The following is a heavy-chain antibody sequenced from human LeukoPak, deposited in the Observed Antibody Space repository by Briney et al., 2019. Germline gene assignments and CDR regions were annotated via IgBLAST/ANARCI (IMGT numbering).Heavy chain of an antibody. J-gene: IGHJ4*02. CDR2: INPNSGGT. CDR3: ARDPPLYSRGWNLTGDY. CDR1: GYTFSGYS. D-gene: IGHD6-19*01. Sequence: VASVTVSCTASGYTFSGYSMHWVRQAPGQGLEWMGWINPNSGGTNYAQKFQGRVTMTRDTSISTAYMERSRLRSDDTAVYYCARDPPLYSRGWNLTGDYWGQGSLLTVSS. V-gene: IGHV1-2*02.